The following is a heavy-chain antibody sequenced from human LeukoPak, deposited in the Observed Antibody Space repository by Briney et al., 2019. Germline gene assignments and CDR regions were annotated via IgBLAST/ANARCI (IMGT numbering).Heavy chain of an antibody. D-gene: IGHD3-22*01. V-gene: IGHV4-59*02. CDR2: IYYSGST. Sequence: SETLSLTCTVSGGSVSSYYWSWIRQPPGKGLEWIGYIYYSGSTNYNPSLKSRVTISVDTSKNQFSLKLSSVTAADTAVYYCARDYDSSLDYWGQGTLVTVSS. CDR1: GGSVSSYY. J-gene: IGHJ4*02. CDR3: ARDYDSSLDY.